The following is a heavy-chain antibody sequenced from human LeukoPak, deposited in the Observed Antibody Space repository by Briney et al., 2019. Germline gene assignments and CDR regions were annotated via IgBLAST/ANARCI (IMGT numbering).Heavy chain of an antibody. CDR3: ARPSGTYSGFYGMDV. Sequence: PGRSLRLSCAASGFTFSSYSMKWVRQAPGKGLEWVSYISGSSSTIYYADSVKGRFTISRDNAKNSLYLQMNSLRDEDTAVYYCARPSGTYSGFYGMDVWGQGTTVTVSS. D-gene: IGHD1-26*01. CDR2: ISGSSSTI. J-gene: IGHJ6*02. V-gene: IGHV3-48*02. CDR1: GFTFSSYS.